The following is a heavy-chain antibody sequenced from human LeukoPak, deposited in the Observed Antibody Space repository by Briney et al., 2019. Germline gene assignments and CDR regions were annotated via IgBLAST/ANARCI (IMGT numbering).Heavy chain of an antibody. CDR3: AKDRRMMSSQYGMDV. CDR2: ISYDGNHE. D-gene: IGHD6-6*01. Sequence: PGGSLRLSCTASGFTFWSYGIHWVRQAPGKGLEWVAVISYDGNHEVYADSVKGRFTVSRDNSLNTVYLQMNSLRTEDMAVFYCAKDRRMMSSQYGMDVWGQGTTVTVSS. V-gene: IGHV3-30*18. CDR1: GFTFWSYG. J-gene: IGHJ6*02.